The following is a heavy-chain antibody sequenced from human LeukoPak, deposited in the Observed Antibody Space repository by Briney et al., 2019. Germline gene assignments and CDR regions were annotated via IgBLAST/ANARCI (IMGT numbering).Heavy chain of an antibody. V-gene: IGHV4-30-2*01. D-gene: IGHD2-2*01. Sequence: PSETLSLTCTVSGGSISSGGYYWSWIRQPPGKGLEWIGYIYRSGSTYYNPSLKSRVTISVDRSKNQFSLKLSSVTAADTAVYYCARDGYQLLDYWGQGTLVTVSS. CDR2: IYRSGST. CDR3: ARDGYQLLDY. CDR1: GGSISSGGYY. J-gene: IGHJ4*02.